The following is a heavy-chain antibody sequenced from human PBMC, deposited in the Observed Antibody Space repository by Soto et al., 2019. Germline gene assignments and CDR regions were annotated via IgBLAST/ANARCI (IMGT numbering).Heavy chain of an antibody. CDR2: IYYSGST. CDR1: GGSISSSSYY. V-gene: IGHV4-39*01. CDR3: ARVWVGVYYYGMDV. Sequence: SETLSLTCTVSGGSISSSSYYWGWIRQPPGKGLEWIGSIYYSGSTYYNPSLKSRVTISVDTSKNQFSLKLSSVTAADTAVYYCARVWVGVYYYGMDVWGQGTTVTVSS. J-gene: IGHJ6*02. D-gene: IGHD1-26*01.